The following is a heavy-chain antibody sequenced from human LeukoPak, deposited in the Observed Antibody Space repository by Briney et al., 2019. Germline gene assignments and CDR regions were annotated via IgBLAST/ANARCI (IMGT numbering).Heavy chain of an antibody. D-gene: IGHD1-26*01. CDR2: IIPIFGTA. V-gene: IGHV1-69*13. J-gene: IGHJ3*02. Sequence: SVKVSCKASGGTFSSYAISWVQQAPGQGLEWMGGIIPIFGTANYAQKFQGRVTITADESTSTAYMELSSLRSEDTAVYYCARDCPELPCSGAFDIWGQGTMVTVSS. CDR3: ARDCPELPCSGAFDI. CDR1: GGTFSSYA.